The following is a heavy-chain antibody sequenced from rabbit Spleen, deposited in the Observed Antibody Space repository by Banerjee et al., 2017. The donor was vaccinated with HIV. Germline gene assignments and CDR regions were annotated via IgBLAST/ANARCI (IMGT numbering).Heavy chain of an antibody. Sequence: QEQLKETGGGLVQPGGSLTLTCKASGFTISSSYCMTWVRQAPGRGLEYIGTIYDGGNTYYASWVNGRFTVSSDNAQSTVDLKMTGLTAADTATYFCARDLTGVIGWNFGWWGQGTLVTVS. D-gene: IGHD4-1*01. CDR2: IYDGGNT. CDR1: GFTISSSYC. J-gene: IGHJ6*01. CDR3: ARDLTGVIGWNFGW. V-gene: IGHV1S25*01.